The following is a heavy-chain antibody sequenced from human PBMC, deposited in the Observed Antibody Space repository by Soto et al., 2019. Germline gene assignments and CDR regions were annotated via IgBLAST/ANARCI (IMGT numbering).Heavy chain of an antibody. J-gene: IGHJ4*02. CDR2: IYYSGST. D-gene: IGHD3-3*01. Sequence: SETLSLTCTFSGGSISSSSYYWGWIRQPPGKGLEWIGSIYYSGSTYYNPSLKSRVTISVDTSKNQFSLKLSSVTAADTAVYYCARARTDFWSGYHNFDYWGQGTLVTVSS. CDR1: GGSISSSSYY. V-gene: IGHV4-39*01. CDR3: ARARTDFWSGYHNFDY.